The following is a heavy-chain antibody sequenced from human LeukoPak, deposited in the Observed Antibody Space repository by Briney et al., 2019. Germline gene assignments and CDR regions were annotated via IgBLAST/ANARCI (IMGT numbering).Heavy chain of an antibody. J-gene: IGHJ5*02. CDR2: IYYSGST. Sequence: SETLSLTCAVYGGSFSGYYWSWIRQPPGKGLEWIGSIYYSGSTYYNPSLESRVTISVDTSKNQFSLKLSSVTAADTAVYYCARWYSSSWSYWFDPWGQGTLVTVSS. CDR3: ARWYSSSWSYWFDP. V-gene: IGHV4-34*01. D-gene: IGHD6-13*01. CDR1: GGSFSGYY.